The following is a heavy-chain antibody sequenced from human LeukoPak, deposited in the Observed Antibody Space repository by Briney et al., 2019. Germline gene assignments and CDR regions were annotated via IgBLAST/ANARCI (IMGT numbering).Heavy chain of an antibody. V-gene: IGHV1-18*01. D-gene: IGHD5-18*01. CDR3: ARAKRDGYSYGYRFDY. CDR1: GYTFTSYG. Sequence: ASVKVSCKASGYTFTSYGISWVRQAPGQGLEWMGWISAYNGNTNYAQKLQGRVTMTTDTSTSTAYIELRSLRSDDTAVYYCARAKRDGYSYGYRFDYWGQGTLVTVSS. CDR2: ISAYNGNT. J-gene: IGHJ4*02.